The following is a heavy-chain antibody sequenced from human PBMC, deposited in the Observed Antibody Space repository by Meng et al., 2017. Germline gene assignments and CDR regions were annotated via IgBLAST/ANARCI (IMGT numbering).Heavy chain of an antibody. CDR3: ARWWRYCSGGSCYLGDAFDI. Sequence: GGSLRLSCAASGFTFDDYAMHWVRQAPGKGLEWVSGISWNSGSIGYADSVKGRFTISRDNAKNTLYLQMNSLRAEDTAVYYCARWWRYCSGGSCYLGDAFDIWGQGTMVTVSS. CDR2: ISWNSGSI. V-gene: IGHV3-9*01. D-gene: IGHD2-15*01. J-gene: IGHJ3*02. CDR1: GFTFDDYA.